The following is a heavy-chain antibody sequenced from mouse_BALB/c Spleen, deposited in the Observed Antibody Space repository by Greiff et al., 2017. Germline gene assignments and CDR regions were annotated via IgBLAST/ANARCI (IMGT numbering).Heavy chain of an antibody. CDR1: GFTFSSFG. J-gene: IGHJ4*01. Sequence: EVKLVESGGGLVQPGGSRKLSCAASGFTFSSFGMHWVRQAPEKGLEWVAYISSGSSTIYYADTVKGRFTISRDNPKNTLFLQMTSLRSEDTAMYYCARSPRYPYYAMDDWGQGTSVTVSS. CDR3: ARSPRYPYYAMDD. V-gene: IGHV5-17*02. CDR2: ISSGSSTI.